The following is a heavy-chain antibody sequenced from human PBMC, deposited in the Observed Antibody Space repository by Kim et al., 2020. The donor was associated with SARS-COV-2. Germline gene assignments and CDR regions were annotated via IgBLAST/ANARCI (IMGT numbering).Heavy chain of an antibody. D-gene: IGHD5-12*01. CDR1: GGSISSGGYY. Sequence: SETLSLTCTVSGGSISSGGYYWSWIRQHPGKGLEWIGYIYYSGSTYYNSSLKSRVTISVDTSTNQFSLKISSVTAADTASYYGARDTSGYDSDAFDIWG. V-gene: IGHV4-31*03. CDR3: ARDTSGYDSDAFDI. J-gene: IGHJ3*02. CDR2: IYYSGST.